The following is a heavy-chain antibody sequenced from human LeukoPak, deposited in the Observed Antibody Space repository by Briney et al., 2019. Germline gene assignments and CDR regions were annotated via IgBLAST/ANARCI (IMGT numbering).Heavy chain of an antibody. V-gene: IGHV3-30*02. J-gene: IGHJ4*02. CDR3: AKVAHYYGSGSYYEYYFDY. CDR1: GFTFSGYG. Sequence: GGSLRLSCAASGFTFSGYGMHWVRQAPGKGLEWVAFIRYDGSNKYYADSVKGRFTISRDNSKNTLYLQMNSLRAEDTAVYYCAKVAHYYGSGSYYEYYFDYWGQGTLVTVSS. D-gene: IGHD3-10*01. CDR2: IRYDGSNK.